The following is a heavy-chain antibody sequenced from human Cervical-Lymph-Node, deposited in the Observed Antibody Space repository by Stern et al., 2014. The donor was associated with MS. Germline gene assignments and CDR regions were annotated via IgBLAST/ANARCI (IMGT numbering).Heavy chain of an antibody. D-gene: IGHD2-2*01. V-gene: IGHV2-26*01. CDR1: GFSLSNARMG. CDR3: ARIIQTHIVVVPAWFDP. J-gene: IGHJ5*02. Sequence: QVTLRESGPVLVKPTETLTLTCTVSGFSLSNARMGVSWIRQPPGKALEWLANLFSNDEKSYSTSLKSRLTISKDTSKSQVVLTMTNMDPVDTATYYCARIIQTHIVVVPAWFDPWGQGTLVTVSS. CDR2: LFSNDEK.